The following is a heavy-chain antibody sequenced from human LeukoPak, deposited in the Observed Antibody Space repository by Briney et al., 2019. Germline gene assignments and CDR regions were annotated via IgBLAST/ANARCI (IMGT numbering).Heavy chain of an antibody. D-gene: IGHD2-8*01. J-gene: IGHJ3*02. CDR1: GFTFIRYG. CDR3: AKKMLANDAFDI. Sequence: PGGSLRLSCVASGFTFIRYGMHWVGQAPAKGLEWVAVISYDESNKYYADSVKGRFTISRDNSKNTLYLQMNRLRAEDTAVYYCAKKMLANDAFDIWGQGTMVSVSS. V-gene: IGHV3-30*18. CDR2: ISYDESNK.